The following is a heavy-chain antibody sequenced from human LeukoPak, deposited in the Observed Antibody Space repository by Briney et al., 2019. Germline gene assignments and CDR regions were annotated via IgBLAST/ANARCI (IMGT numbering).Heavy chain of an antibody. CDR3: ARDLNTVVTRDAFDI. CDR2: IWYDGSNK. V-gene: IGHV3-33*01. CDR1: GFTFSSYG. J-gene: IGHJ3*02. Sequence: GGSLSLSCAASGFTFSSYGMHWVRQAPGKGLEWVAVIWYDGSNKYYADSVKGRFTISRDNSKNTLYLQMNSLRAEDTAVYYCARDLNTVVTRDAFDIWGQGTMVTVSS. D-gene: IGHD4-23*01.